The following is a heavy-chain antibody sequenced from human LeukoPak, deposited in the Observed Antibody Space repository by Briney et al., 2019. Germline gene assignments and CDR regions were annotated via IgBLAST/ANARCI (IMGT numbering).Heavy chain of an antibody. V-gene: IGHV3-30*02. CDR3: AKDLRSARYYYYIGV. CDR2: IRYDGSNK. Sequence: PGGSLRLSCAASGFTFSSYGMHWVRQAPGKGLEWVAFIRYDGSNKYYADSVKGRFTISRDNSKNTLYLQMNSLRAEDTAVYYCAKDLRSARYYYYIGVWGKENTVTVSS. J-gene: IGHJ6*03. D-gene: IGHD5/OR15-5a*01. CDR1: GFTFSSYG.